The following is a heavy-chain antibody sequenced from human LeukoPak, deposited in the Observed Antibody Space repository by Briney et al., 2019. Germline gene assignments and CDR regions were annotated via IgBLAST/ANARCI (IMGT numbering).Heavy chain of an antibody. Sequence: GGSLRLSCAASGFTFSSYWMNWVRQAPGKGLEWVANIKQDGSEKYYVDSVKGRFTISRDNAKNSLYLQMNSLRAEDTAVYYCASPSRYSSSWYSKNDAFDIWGQGTMVTVSS. CDR2: IKQDGSEK. V-gene: IGHV3-7*01. D-gene: IGHD6-13*01. CDR3: ASPSRYSSSWYSKNDAFDI. J-gene: IGHJ3*02. CDR1: GFTFSSYW.